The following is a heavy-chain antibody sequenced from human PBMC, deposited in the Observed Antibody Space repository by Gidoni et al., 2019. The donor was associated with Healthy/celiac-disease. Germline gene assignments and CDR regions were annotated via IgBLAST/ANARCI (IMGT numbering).Heavy chain of an antibody. CDR3: ARELGGY. J-gene: IGHJ4*02. V-gene: IGHV3-30*01. CDR2: ISYDGSNK. CDR1: GFTFSSYA. D-gene: IGHD3-16*01. Sequence: QVQLVESGGGVVQPGRSLRLSCAASGFTFSSYAMHWVRQAPGKGLEWVAVISYDGSNKYYADSVKGRFTISRDNSKNTLYLQMNSLRAEDTAVYYCARELGGYWGQGTLVTVSS.